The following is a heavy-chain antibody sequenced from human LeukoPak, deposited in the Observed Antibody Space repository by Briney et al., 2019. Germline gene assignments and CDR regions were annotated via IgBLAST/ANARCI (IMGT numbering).Heavy chain of an antibody. CDR2: IYYSGST. V-gene: IGHV4-39*01. D-gene: IGHD2-15*01. J-gene: IGHJ4*02. CDR3: ARQLHCSGGSCYDY. CDR1: GGSISSSSYY. Sequence: SETLSLTCTVSGGSISSSSYYWGWIRQPPGKGREWIGSIYYSGSTYYNPSLKSRVTISVDTSKNQFSLKLSSVTAADTAVYYCARQLHCSGGSCYDYWGQGTLVTVSS.